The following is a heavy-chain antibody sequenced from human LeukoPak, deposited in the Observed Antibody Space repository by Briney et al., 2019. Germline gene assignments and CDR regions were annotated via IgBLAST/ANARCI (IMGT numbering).Heavy chain of an antibody. CDR3: ARDFGSGVFDP. J-gene: IGHJ5*02. CDR2: FNLIFGSA. CDR1: GDSFGTYG. D-gene: IGHD3-10*01. Sequence: SVKVSCKASGDSFGTYGITWVRQAPGEGLEWMGGFNLIFGSAQYAQKFQGRVTITMDVSARTVYMELSSLRSEDTTIYNCARDFGSGVFDPWGQGTLVTVSS. V-gene: IGHV1-69*05.